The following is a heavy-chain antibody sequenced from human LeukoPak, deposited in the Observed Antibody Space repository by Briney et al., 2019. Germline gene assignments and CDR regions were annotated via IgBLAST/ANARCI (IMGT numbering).Heavy chain of an antibody. CDR3: ARDSVFGVVVPAAIMRHDAFDI. V-gene: IGHV1-46*01. D-gene: IGHD2-2*01. CDR1: GYSFTSYY. CDR2: INPSGSSA. Sequence: ASVKVSCKASGYSFTSYYMHWVRQAPGQGLEWMGFINPSGSSAAYAQKLQGRVTMTTDTSTSTAYMELRSLRSDDTAVYYCARDSVFGVVVPAAIMRHDAFDIWGQGTMVTVSS. J-gene: IGHJ3*02.